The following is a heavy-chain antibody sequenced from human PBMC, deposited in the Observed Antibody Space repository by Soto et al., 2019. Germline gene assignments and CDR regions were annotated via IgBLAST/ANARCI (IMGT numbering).Heavy chain of an antibody. CDR1: GYTFTSYA. Sequence: QVQLVQSGAEVKTPGASVKLSCKASGYTFTSYAMHCVRQAPGQSLEWMGWINAGNGNTKYSQRFQGRVTITRDTSASTAYMDLSSLRSEDTAVYYCARGIAVPVDPDYWGQGTLVTVSS. V-gene: IGHV1-3*01. J-gene: IGHJ4*02. CDR2: INAGNGNT. CDR3: ARGIAVPVDPDY. D-gene: IGHD6-19*01.